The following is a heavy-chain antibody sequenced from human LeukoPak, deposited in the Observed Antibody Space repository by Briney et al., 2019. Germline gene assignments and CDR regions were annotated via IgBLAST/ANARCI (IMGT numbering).Heavy chain of an antibody. J-gene: IGHJ6*03. CDR3: ARAPYYYDSSGYYYPRSSYYYYMDV. D-gene: IGHD3-22*01. V-gene: IGHV1-69*06. Sequence: SVKVSCKASGYTFTSYGISWVRQAPGQGLEWMGGIIPIFGTANYAQKFQGRVTITADKSTSTAYMELSSLRSEDTAVYYCARAPYYYDSSGYYYPRSSYYYYMDVWGKGTTVTVSS. CDR2: IIPIFGTA. CDR1: GYTFTSYG.